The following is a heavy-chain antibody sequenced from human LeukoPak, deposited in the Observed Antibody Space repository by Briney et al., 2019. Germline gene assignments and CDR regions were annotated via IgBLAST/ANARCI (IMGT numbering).Heavy chain of an antibody. CDR1: GYTFTSYG. CDR2: ISAYNGNT. V-gene: IGHV1-18*01. J-gene: IGHJ4*02. Sequence: ASVKVSCKASGYTFTSYGISWVRQAPGQGLEWMGWISAYNGNTNYAQKLQGRVTMTTDTSTSTAYMELRSLRSDDTAVYYCARDISLWKVLWFGESLTPLDYWGQGTLVTVSS. CDR3: ARDISLWKVLWFGESLTPLDY. D-gene: IGHD3-10*01.